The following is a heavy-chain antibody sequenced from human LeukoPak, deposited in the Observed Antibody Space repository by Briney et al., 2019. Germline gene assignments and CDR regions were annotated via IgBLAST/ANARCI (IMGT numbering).Heavy chain of an antibody. J-gene: IGHJ5*02. V-gene: IGHV4-59*08. Sequence: PSETLSLTCTVSGGSISNYYWSWIRQPPGKGLEWIGNISYSGSTNYNPSLKSRVTIFVDTSRNQFSLMLSSVTAADTAVYYCARHYYDSSGYRFDPWGQGTLVTVSS. CDR2: ISYSGST. CDR1: GGSISNYY. CDR3: ARHYYDSSGYRFDP. D-gene: IGHD3-22*01.